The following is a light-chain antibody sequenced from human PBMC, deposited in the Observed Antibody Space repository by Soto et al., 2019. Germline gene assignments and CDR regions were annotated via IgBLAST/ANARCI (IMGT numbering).Light chain of an antibody. CDR2: GAS. CDR1: QSVSSSY. V-gene: IGKV3-20*01. CDR3: QQYNNWLIT. J-gene: IGKJ5*01. Sequence: ESVLTQSPGTLSLSXXXXXXXXXXXSQSVSSSYLAWYQQKPGQAPRLLIYGASSRATGIPDRFSGSGSGTDFTLTISRLEPEDFAVYYCQQYNNWLITFGQGTRLEIK.